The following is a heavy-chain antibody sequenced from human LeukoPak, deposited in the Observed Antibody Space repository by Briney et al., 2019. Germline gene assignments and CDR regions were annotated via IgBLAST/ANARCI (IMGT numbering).Heavy chain of an antibody. Sequence: KGLDWIGYIYYSGSTNYNPSLKIPVTISVDTSKSQFSLKLSSVTAADTAVYYCASHKGFWGQGTLVTVSS. J-gene: IGHJ4*02. V-gene: IGHV4-61*07. CDR3: ASHKGF. CDR2: IYYSGST.